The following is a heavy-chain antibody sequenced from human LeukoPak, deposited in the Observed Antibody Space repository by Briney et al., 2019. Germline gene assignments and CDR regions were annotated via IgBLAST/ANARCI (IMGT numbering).Heavy chain of an antibody. J-gene: IGHJ6*02. D-gene: IGHD2-2*01. V-gene: IGHV3-30-3*01. CDR2: TSYDGSNK. Sequence: GGSLRLSCAASGFTFSSYAMHWVRQAPGKGLEWVAVTSYDGSNKYYADSVKGRFTISRDNSKNTLYLQMNSLRAEDTAVYYCARDLRRHAYYYYYGMDVWGQGTTVTVSS. CDR3: ARDLRRHAYYYYYGMDV. CDR1: GFTFSSYA.